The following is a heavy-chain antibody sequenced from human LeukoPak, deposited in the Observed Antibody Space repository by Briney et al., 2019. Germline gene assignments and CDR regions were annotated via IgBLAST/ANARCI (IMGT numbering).Heavy chain of an antibody. CDR1: GGSISNYY. CDR2: IYYSGST. Sequence: SETLSLTCTVSGGSISNYYWSWIRQPPGKGLEWIGYIYYSGSTNYNPSLKSRVTMSLDTSKKQLSLKLSSVTAADTAVYYCARDIVARYFDYWGQGTLVTVSS. D-gene: IGHD6-6*01. CDR3: ARDIVARYFDY. V-gene: IGHV4-59*01. J-gene: IGHJ4*02.